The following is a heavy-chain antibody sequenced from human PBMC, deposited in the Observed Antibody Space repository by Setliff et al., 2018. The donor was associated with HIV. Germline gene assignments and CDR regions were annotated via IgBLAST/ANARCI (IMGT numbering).Heavy chain of an antibody. J-gene: IGHJ5*02. CDR3: AKDLTKLGWSRTSLKWAS. Sequence: PGGSLRLSCAASGFTFSSYGMHWVRQAPGKGLEWVALIWYDGTNEYYADSVKGRFTISRDNSNNTLYLQMNSLRDEDTAVYYCAKDLTKLGWSRTSLKWASWGQGTLVTVSS. D-gene: IGHD2-2*01. CDR2: IWYDGTNE. V-gene: IGHV3-33*06. CDR1: GFTFSSYG.